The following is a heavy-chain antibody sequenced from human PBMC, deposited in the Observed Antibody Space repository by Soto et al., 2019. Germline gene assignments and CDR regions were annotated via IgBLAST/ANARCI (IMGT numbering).Heavy chain of an antibody. D-gene: IGHD6-13*01. CDR1: GYTFTSYG. CDR3: VRRHVSATGIDWFDP. V-gene: IGHV1-3*01. J-gene: IGHJ5*02. CDR2: INAANGDT. Sequence: GASVKVSCKASGYTFTSYGIHWVRQARGQRLEWMGWINAANGDTKYSPKFQGRVTITRDTSASTAYMELSSLRSEDTAVYYCVRRHVSATGIDWFDPWGQGTLVTVSS.